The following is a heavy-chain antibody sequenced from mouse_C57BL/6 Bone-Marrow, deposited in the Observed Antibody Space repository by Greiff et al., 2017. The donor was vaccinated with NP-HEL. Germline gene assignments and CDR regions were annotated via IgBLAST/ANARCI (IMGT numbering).Heavy chain of an antibody. CDR3: ARARGINTVFDY. CDR1: GYAFSSSW. D-gene: IGHD1-1*01. CDR2: IYPGDGDT. Sequence: QVQLKESGPELVKPGASVKISCKASGYAFSSSWMNWVKQRPGQGLEWIGRIYPGDGDTNYNGKFKGKATLTADKSSSTAYMQLSSLTSEDSAVYCCARARGINTVFDYWGQGTTLTVSS. V-gene: IGHV1-82*01. J-gene: IGHJ2*01.